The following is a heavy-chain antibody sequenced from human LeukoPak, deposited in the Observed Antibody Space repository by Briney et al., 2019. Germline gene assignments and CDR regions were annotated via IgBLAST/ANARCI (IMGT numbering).Heavy chain of an antibody. CDR3: ARVPLQFQEPFDY. CDR1: GGSISNYY. D-gene: IGHD5-24*01. CDR2: INHRGGT. V-gene: IGHV4-34*01. J-gene: IGHJ4*02. Sequence: PSETLSLTCVVHGGSISNYYWSWIRQPPGKGLEWIGEINHRGGTNYHPSLKSRVTISIDTSHYQFSLKLNSVTAADTAVYYCARVPLQFQEPFDYWGQGTLVTVSS.